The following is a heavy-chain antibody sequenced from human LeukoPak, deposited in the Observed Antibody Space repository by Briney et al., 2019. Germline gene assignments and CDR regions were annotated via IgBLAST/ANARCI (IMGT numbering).Heavy chain of an antibody. V-gene: IGHV3-23*01. Sequence: GGSLRLSCAASGFTFSIYAMTWVRQAPGRGLDWVSAISGSGGSTYYADSVKGRFTIFRDNSKNTLYPQMNSLRAEDTAVYYCAKDLKYYDYWGQGTLVTVSS. D-gene: IGHD3-10*01. CDR2: ISGSGGST. CDR3: AKDLKYYDY. CDR1: GFTFSIYA. J-gene: IGHJ4*02.